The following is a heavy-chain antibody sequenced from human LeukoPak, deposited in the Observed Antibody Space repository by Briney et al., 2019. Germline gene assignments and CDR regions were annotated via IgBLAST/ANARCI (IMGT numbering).Heavy chain of an antibody. J-gene: IGHJ4*02. CDR3: AGWGQWLAQDY. V-gene: IGHV4-59*12. D-gene: IGHD6-19*01. CDR1: GGSISSYY. CDR2: IYYSGST. Sequence: SETLSLTCTVSGGSISSYYWSWIRQPPGRGLEWIGYIYYSGSTNYNPSLKSRVTISVDTSKNQFSLKLSSVTAADTAVYYCAGWGQWLAQDYWGQGTLVTVSS.